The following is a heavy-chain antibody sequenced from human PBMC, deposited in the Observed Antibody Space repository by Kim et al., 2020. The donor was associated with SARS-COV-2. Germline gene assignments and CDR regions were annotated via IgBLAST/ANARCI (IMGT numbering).Heavy chain of an antibody. CDR2: ISGSGGST. J-gene: IGHJ4*02. D-gene: IGHD1-7*01. CDR3: AKRAVVGLVTGTNAPVY. V-gene: IGHV3-23*01. Sequence: GGSLRLSCAASGFTFSSYAMSWVRQAPGKGLEWVSAISGSGGSTYYADSVKGRFTISRDNSKNTLYLQMNSLRAEDTAVYYCAKRAVVGLVTGTNAPVYWGQGTLVTVSS. CDR1: GFTFSSYA.